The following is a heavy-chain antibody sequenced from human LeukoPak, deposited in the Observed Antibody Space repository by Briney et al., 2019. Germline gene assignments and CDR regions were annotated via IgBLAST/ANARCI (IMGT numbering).Heavy chain of an antibody. V-gene: IGHV4-31*03. CDR1: SGSITSGGYY. CDR2: IYYSGST. D-gene: IGHD4-11*01. J-gene: IGHJ6*03. CDR3: ARAPKGMTTVRYYYYYYMDV. Sequence: PSETLSLTCTVSSGSITSGGYYWNWIRQHPGKGLEWIGYIYYSGSTFYNPSLKRRVTMSVDTSKNQFSLKLSSVTAADTAVYYCARAPKGMTTVRYYYYYYMDVWGKGTTVTVSS.